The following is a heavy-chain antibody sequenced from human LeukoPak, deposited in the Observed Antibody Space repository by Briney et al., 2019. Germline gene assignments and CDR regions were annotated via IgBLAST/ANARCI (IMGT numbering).Heavy chain of an antibody. CDR1: GGSIRSYY. J-gene: IGHJ4*02. CDR3: ARGPFGNFFTLYYFDY. D-gene: IGHD1-7*01. CDR2: IYYNVST. Sequence: SETLSLTCTVSGGSIRSYYWNWIRQPPGKGLEWIGYIYYNVSTNYNPSLKSRVTISVDTSMNQFSLKLSSVTAADTAVYYCARGPFGNFFTLYYFDYWGQGTLVTVSS. V-gene: IGHV4-59*01.